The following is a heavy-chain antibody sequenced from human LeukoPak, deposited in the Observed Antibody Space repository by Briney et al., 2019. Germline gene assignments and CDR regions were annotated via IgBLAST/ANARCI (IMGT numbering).Heavy chain of an antibody. J-gene: IGHJ5*02. CDR3: ARDPGYCSSTSCYDNWFDP. CDR1: GGTFSSYA. V-gene: IGHV1-69*06. Sequence: SVKVSCKASGGTFSSYAISWVRQAPGQGLEWMGGIIPIFGTANYAQKFRGRVTITADKSTSTAYMELSSLRSEDTAVYYCARDPGYCSSTSCYDNWFDPWGQGTLVTVSS. D-gene: IGHD2-2*01. CDR2: IIPIFGTA.